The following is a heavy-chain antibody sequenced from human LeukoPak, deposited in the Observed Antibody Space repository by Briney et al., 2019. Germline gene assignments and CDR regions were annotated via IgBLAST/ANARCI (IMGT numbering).Heavy chain of an antibody. D-gene: IGHD6-13*01. V-gene: IGHV1-69*04. CDR1: GYTFTSYG. CDR3: ARVKRQRQLVLHLEY. CDR2: IIPILGIA. J-gene: IGHJ4*02. Sequence: GASVKVSCKASGYTFTSYGISWVRQAPRQGLEWMGRIIPILGIANYAQKFQGRVTITADKSTSTAYMELSSLRSEDTAVYYCARVKRQRQLVLHLEYWGQGTLVTVSS.